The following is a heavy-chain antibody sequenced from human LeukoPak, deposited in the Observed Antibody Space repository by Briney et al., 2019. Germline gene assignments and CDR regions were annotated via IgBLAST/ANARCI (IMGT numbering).Heavy chain of an antibody. V-gene: IGHV4-31*03. CDR3: ARVHHERLRLDA. J-gene: IGHJ6*02. Sequence: KTSETLSLTCTVSGGSINSGDYFWSWIRQHPGKGLEWIGYIHYSESTHYNPSLKTRITISLDRSKNEFSLKLSSVTAADTAVYYCARVHHERLRLDAWGQGTTVTVSS. CDR1: GGSINSGDYF. D-gene: IGHD2-21*02. CDR2: IHYSEST.